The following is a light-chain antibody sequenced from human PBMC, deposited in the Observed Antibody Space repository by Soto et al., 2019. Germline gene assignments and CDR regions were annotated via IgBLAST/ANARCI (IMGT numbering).Light chain of an antibody. CDR2: EGH. J-gene: IGLJ1*01. V-gene: IGLV2-23*01. CDR1: SSDVGGYAY. Sequence: QSALTQPASVSGSLGQSITISCTGTSSDVGGYAYVSWYQQHPGKAPKLMISEGHRRPSGVPDRFSGSTSVNSASLTISGLQADDEADYYCCLYIGATTYVFGTGTKVTVL. CDR3: CLYIGATTYV.